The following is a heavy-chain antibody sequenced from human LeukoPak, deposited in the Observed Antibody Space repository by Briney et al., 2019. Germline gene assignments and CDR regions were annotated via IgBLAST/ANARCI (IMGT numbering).Heavy chain of an antibody. CDR2: IYYSGST. CDR3: ARDKPREWLQGAYDAFDI. Sequence: SSETLSLTCTVSGGSISSYYWSWIRQPPGKGLEWIGYIYYSGSTNYNPSLKGRVTISVDTSKNQFSLKLSSVTAADTAVYYCARDKPREWLQGAYDAFDIWGQGTMVTVSS. CDR1: GGSISSYY. D-gene: IGHD5-24*01. J-gene: IGHJ3*02. V-gene: IGHV4-59*01.